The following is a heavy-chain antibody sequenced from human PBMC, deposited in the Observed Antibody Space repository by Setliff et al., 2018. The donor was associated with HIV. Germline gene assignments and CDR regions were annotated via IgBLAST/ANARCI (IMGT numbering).Heavy chain of an antibody. Sequence: SETLSLTCRFSGDSIVSDDSTSSHHCSWIRQPPGRGLEWIGTTPYGGSTNYNPSLRSRVTISLDTSTNQFSLRLNSVTAADTAHYFCVVYFGGNGGRGLWGQGTLVTVSS. CDR3: VVYFGGNGGRGL. V-gene: IGHV4-59*11. J-gene: IGHJ4*02. CDR1: GDSIVSDDSTSSHH. D-gene: IGHD2-15*01. CDR2: TPYGGST.